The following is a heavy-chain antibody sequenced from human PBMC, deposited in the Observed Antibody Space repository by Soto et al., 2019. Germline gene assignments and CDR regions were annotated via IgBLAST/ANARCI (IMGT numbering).Heavy chain of an antibody. D-gene: IGHD5-12*01. CDR1: GGTFSSYA. CDR2: IIPIFGTA. Sequence: QVQLVQSGAEVKKPGSSVKVSCKASGGTFSSYAISWVRQAPGQGLEWMGGIIPIFGTANYAQKFQGRVTMSANEXXSTAYMELSSLRSEDTAVYYCASSVAKYYYYGMDVWGQGTTVTVSS. J-gene: IGHJ6*02. CDR3: ASSVAKYYYYGMDV. V-gene: IGHV1-69*12.